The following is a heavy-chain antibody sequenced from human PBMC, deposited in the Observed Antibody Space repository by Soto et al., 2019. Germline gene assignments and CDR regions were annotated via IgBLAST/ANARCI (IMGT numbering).Heavy chain of an antibody. D-gene: IGHD2-2*01. CDR2: ISSSSSYT. Sequence: KTGGSLRLSCAASGFSFSGSAMSWIRQAPGKGLEWVSYISSSSSYTNYADSVKGRFTISRDNAKNSLYLQMNSLRAEDTAVYYCARAIVVVPAANWFDPWGQGTLVTVSS. V-gene: IGHV3-11*06. CDR1: GFSFSGSA. CDR3: ARAIVVVPAANWFDP. J-gene: IGHJ5*02.